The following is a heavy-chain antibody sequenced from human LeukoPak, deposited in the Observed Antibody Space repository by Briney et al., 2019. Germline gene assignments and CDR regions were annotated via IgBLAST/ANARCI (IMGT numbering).Heavy chain of an antibody. V-gene: IGHV3-15*07. Sequence: GGSLRLSCATSGFTFSNAWMNWVRQAPGKGLEWVGRIRSNSDGGTIDYAAPVKGRFTLSRDDSKTTLYLQMNSLQTEDTAVYYCATDFYDSTWGQGTLVSVSS. CDR2: IRSNSDGGTI. CDR1: GFTFSNAW. CDR3: ATDFYDST. J-gene: IGHJ5*02. D-gene: IGHD3-22*01.